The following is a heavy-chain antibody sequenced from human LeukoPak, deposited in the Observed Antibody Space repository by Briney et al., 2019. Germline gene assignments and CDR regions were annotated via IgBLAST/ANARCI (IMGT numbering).Heavy chain of an antibody. D-gene: IGHD4-17*01. V-gene: IGHV1-69-2*01. CDR2: VDPEDGET. Sequence: GASVKVSCKASGYTFTDYYMHWVQQAPGKGLEWMGRVDPEDGETIYAEKFQGRVTITADTSTDTAYMELSSLRSEDTAVYYCANSLDYGDKRELDYWGQGTLVTVSS. CDR3: ANSLDYGDKRELDY. J-gene: IGHJ4*02. CDR1: GYTFTDYY.